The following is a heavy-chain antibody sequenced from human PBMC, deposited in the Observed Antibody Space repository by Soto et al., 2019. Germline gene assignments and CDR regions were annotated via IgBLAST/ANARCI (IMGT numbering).Heavy chain of an antibody. CDR2: IYYSGST. D-gene: IGHD6-19*01. CDR3: ARDLRGWISFDY. Sequence: PSETLSLTCTVSGGSISSGGYYWSWIRQHPGKGLEWIGYIYYSGSTNYNPSLKSRVTISVDTSKNQFSLKLSSVTAADTAVYYCARDLRGWISFDYWGQGTLVTVSS. J-gene: IGHJ4*02. V-gene: IGHV4-61*08. CDR1: GGSISSGGYY.